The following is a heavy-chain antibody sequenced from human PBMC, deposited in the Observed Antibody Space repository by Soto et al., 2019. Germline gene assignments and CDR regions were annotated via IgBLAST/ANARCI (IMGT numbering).Heavy chain of an antibody. D-gene: IGHD4-4*01. CDR2: IWNDGTNK. V-gene: IGHV3-33*01. J-gene: IGHJ6*02. CDR3: ARDLHNNYFYYYGMDV. Sequence: QMQLVESGGGVVQPGRSLRLSCAASGLSFSNYAMHWVRQAPGKGLEWVAVIWNDGTNKFYADSVRGRFTISRDNSENTLFFYMNSLRAEDTAVYYCARDLHNNYFYYYGMDVWGQGTTVTVSS. CDR1: GLSFSNYA.